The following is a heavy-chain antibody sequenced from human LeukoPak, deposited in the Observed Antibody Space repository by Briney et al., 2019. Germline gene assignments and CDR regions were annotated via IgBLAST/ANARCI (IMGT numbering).Heavy chain of an antibody. Sequence: SETLSLTCAVYGGSFSDYYWSWIRQPPGKGLEWIGEINHSGSTNYNPSLKSRVTISVDTSKNQFSLKLSSVTAADTAVYYCARSDPMVRDRRYYYYYYYMDVWGKGTTVTVSS. CDR1: GGSFSDYY. CDR3: ARSDPMVRDRRYYYYYYYMDV. J-gene: IGHJ6*03. CDR2: INHSGST. D-gene: IGHD3-10*01. V-gene: IGHV4-34*01.